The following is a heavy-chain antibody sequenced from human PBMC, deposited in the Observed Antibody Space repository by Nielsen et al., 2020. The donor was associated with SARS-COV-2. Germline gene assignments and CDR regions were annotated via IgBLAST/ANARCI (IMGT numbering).Heavy chain of an antibody. CDR2: ISYDGSNK. J-gene: IGHJ6*03. CDR3: AREVSTSSYYYYYYYMDV. Sequence: GESLKISCAASGFTFSSYAMHWVRQAPGKGLEWVAVISYDGSNKYYADSVKGRFTISRDNSKNTLYLQMNSLRAEDTAVYYCAREVSTSSYYYYYYYMDVWGKGTTVTVSS. V-gene: IGHV3-30-3*01. D-gene: IGHD2-2*01. CDR1: GFTFSSYA.